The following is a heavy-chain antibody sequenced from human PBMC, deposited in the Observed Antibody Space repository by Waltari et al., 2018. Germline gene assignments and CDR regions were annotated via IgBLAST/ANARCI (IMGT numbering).Heavy chain of an antibody. CDR3: AAYDFWSGYYD. V-gene: IGHV4-39*01. CDR2: IYYSGST. Sequence: QLQLQESGPGLVKPSETLSLTCTVSGGSISSSSYYWGWIRHPPGKGLEWIGSIYYSGSTYYNPSLKSRVTISVDTSKNQFSLKLSSVTAADTAVYYCAAYDFWSGYYDWGQGTLVTVSS. D-gene: IGHD3-3*01. CDR1: GGSISSSSYY. J-gene: IGHJ4*02.